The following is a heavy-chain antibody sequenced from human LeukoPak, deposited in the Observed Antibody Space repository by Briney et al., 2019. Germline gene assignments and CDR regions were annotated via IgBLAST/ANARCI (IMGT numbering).Heavy chain of an antibody. CDR2: ISYDGSNK. J-gene: IGHJ3*02. CDR1: GFTFSSYA. CDR3: ARDPPPMRTKRADAFDI. D-gene: IGHD3-22*01. Sequence: GGSLRLSCAASGFTFSSYAMPWVRQAPGKGLEWVAVISYDGSNKYYADSVKGRFTISRDNSKNTLYLQMNSLRAEDTAVYYCARDPPPMRTKRADAFDIWGQGTMVTVSS. V-gene: IGHV3-30-3*01.